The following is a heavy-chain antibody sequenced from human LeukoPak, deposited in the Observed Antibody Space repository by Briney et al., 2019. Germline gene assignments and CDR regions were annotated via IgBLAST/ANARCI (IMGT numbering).Heavy chain of an antibody. CDR2: MVPILGIA. CDR1: VCTFSRYA. J-gene: IGHJ4*02. D-gene: IGHD3-22*01. CDR3: ARDPGYYDSSGYYHYYFDY. V-gene: IGHV1-69*04. Sequence: VRACCKASVCTFSRYAISSVGQAAGQGREWMGRMVPILGIANYAQKFQGRVPITADKSTSTAYMELSSLRSEDTAVYYCARDPGYYDSSGYYHYYFDYWGQGTLVTVSS.